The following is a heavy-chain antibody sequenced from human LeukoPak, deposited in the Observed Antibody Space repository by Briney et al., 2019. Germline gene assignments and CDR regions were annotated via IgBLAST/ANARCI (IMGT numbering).Heavy chain of an antibody. Sequence: GGSLRLSCAASGFTFSSYSMDWVRQAPGKGLEWVSYISSSSSTIYYADSVKGRFTISRDNAKNSLYLQMNSLRAEDTAVYYCASLGDTAMDYFDYWGQGTLVTVSS. CDR1: GFTFSSYS. J-gene: IGHJ4*02. CDR2: ISSSSSTI. D-gene: IGHD5-18*01. V-gene: IGHV3-48*04. CDR3: ASLGDTAMDYFDY.